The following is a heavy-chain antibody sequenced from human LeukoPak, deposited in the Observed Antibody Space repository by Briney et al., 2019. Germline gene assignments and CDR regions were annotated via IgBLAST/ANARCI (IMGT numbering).Heavy chain of an antibody. CDR3: ATRSSGWYEDFQH. Sequence: ASVKVSCKASGYPFTSYGITWVRQAPGQGPEWMGWISAYTGSTNYAQKFQGRVTMTEDTSTDTAYMELSSLRSEDTAVYYCATRSSGWYEDFQHWGQGTLVTVSS. D-gene: IGHD6-19*01. CDR2: ISAYTGST. V-gene: IGHV1-18*01. J-gene: IGHJ1*01. CDR1: GYPFTSYG.